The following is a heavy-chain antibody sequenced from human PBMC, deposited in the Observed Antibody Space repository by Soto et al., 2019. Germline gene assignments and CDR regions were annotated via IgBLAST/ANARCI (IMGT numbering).Heavy chain of an antibody. CDR2: IIPIFGTA. Sequence: SVKVSCKASGGTFSSYAISWVRQAPGQGLEWMGGIIPIFGTANYAQKFQGRVTITADESTSTAYMELSSLRSEDTAVYYCARESRYVSVVSGNFLPGIDYGGQGTWLTVSS. CDR1: GGTFSSYA. J-gene: IGHJ4*02. D-gene: IGHD2-15*01. V-gene: IGHV1-69*13. CDR3: ARESRYVSVVSGNFLPGIDY.